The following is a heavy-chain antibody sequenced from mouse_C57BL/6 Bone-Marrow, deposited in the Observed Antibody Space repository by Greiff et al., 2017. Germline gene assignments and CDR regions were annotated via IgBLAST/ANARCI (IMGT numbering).Heavy chain of an antibody. CDR2: IDPSDSYT. J-gene: IGHJ1*03. Sequence: QVQLQQPGAELVMPGASVKLSCKASGYTFTSYWMHWVKQRPGQGLEWIGEIDPSDSYTNYNQKFKGKSTLTVDKSSSTAYMQLSSLTSADSAVYYCAREDYWYFDVWGTGTTVTVSS. CDR1: GYTFTSYW. CDR3: AREDYWYFDV. V-gene: IGHV1-69*01.